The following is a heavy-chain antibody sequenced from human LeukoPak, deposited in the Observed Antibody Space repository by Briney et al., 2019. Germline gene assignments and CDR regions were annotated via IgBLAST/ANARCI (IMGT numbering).Heavy chain of an antibody. J-gene: IGHJ4*02. Sequence: PSETLSLTCAVSGGSISSSNWGSGVRPPPGKGREGRGEIYQRGSTNYNPSLKSRVTISGDKSKNQFSLKLSSVTAADTAVYYCARVKHDVDTAMVLVYFDYWGQGTLVTVSS. CDR2: IYQRGST. V-gene: IGHV4-4*02. D-gene: IGHD5-18*01. CDR1: GGSISSSNW. CDR3: ARVKHDVDTAMVLVYFDY.